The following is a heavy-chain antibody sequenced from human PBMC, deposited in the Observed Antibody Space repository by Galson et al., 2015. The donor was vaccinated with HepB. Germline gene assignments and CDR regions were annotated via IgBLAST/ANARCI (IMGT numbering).Heavy chain of an antibody. CDR1: GGTFSSYA. CDR3: ANSDRGRLVVPAGIAYFDS. V-gene: IGHV1-69*04. CDR2: IIPILGIA. Sequence: SVKVSCKASGGTFSSYAFSWVRQAPGQGPEWMGRIIPILGIAYYAQKFQGRVTITADKSTSTAYMELSSLRFEDTAVYYCANSDRGRLVVPAGIAYFDSWGQGTLVTVSS. J-gene: IGHJ4*02. D-gene: IGHD2-2*01.